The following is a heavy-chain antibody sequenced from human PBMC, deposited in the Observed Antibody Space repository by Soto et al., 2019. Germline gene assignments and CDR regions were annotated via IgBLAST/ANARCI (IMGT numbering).Heavy chain of an antibody. CDR2: IIPIHGTT. J-gene: IGHJ4*02. CDR3: ARGWELVS. D-gene: IGHD1-26*01. V-gene: IGHV1-69*01. CDR1: GGSLTSYP. Sequence: QMEQSGAEVRKPGSSVKVSCKPSGGSLTSYPMAWVRQAPGQGFEWMGGIIPIHGTTEYAQKFQCRVTITADESTNRATLELTGLTSEDTAVYYCARGWELVSWGQGTLVTVSS.